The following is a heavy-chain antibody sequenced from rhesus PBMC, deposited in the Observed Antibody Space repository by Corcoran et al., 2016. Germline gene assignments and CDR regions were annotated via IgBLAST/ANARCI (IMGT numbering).Heavy chain of an antibody. J-gene: IGHJ3*01. CDR1: GFTYSSYG. V-gene: IGHV3-54*02. Sequence: VQLVESGGGVVQPGRSLRLSCAASGFTYSSYGMHGVRQAPGKGLGWVAVIWYEGSNKNYADAVKGRFTNSRDNSQTTLYLQMNSLRAEEPAVYYCARDGDILTGYYRNGMDVWGQGTTVTVSS. CDR2: IWYEGSNK. D-gene: IGHD3-3*01. CDR3: ARDGDILTGYYRNGMDV.